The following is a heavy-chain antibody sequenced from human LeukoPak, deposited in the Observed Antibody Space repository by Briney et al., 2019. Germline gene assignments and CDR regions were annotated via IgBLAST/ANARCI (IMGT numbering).Heavy chain of an antibody. CDR3: ARLGPNGSSGYYYGFDP. Sequence: PGGSLRLSCAASGFTVSSNYMSWVRQAPGKGLEWVAIIYSDSTYYADAVKGRFTISRHNAKNTLYLQMNSVRHEDTGVYYCARLGPNGSSGYYYGFDPWGQGTMVTVSS. CDR1: GFTVSSNY. J-gene: IGHJ5*02. CDR2: IYSDST. V-gene: IGHV3-53*04. D-gene: IGHD3-22*01.